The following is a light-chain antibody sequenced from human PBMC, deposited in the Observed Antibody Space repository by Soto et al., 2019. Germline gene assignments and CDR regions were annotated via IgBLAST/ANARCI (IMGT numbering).Light chain of an antibody. CDR1: SSDVGSYNF. CDR2: EGT. J-gene: IGLJ2*01. V-gene: IGLV2-23*01. CDR3: CSYAGPSTI. Sequence: QSALTQPASVSGSPGQSITISCTGTSSDVGSYNFVSWFQQHPGKVPKLIIYEGTERPSGVSNRFSASKSGTTASLTISGLQPEDEADYYCCSYAGPSTIFGGGTKLTVL.